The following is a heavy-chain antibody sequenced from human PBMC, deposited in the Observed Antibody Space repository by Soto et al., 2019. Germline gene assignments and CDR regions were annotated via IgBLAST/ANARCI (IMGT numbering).Heavy chain of an antibody. J-gene: IGHJ6*03. V-gene: IGHV1-3*01. CDR3: ARDLSDFSNHVGFAPYYYYYMDV. D-gene: IGHD3-3*01. Sequence: ASVKVSCKASGYTFTSYAMHWVRQAPGQRLEWMGWINAGNGNTKYSQKFQGRVTITRDTSASTAYMELSSLRSEDTAVYYCARDLSDFSNHVGFAPYYYYYMDVWGKGTTVTVSS. CDR1: GYTFTSYA. CDR2: INAGNGNT.